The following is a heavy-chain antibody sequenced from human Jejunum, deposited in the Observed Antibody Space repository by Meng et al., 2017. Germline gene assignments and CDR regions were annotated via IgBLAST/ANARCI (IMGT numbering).Heavy chain of an antibody. D-gene: IGHD3-10*01. CDR2: INHAGRTT. J-gene: IGHJ4*02. CDR1: GFSFSSYC. Sequence: EGEMVESGGTVVQPGASLRLSCAAYGFSFSSYCMHWGRQTTGKGMLWVSRINHAGRTTNYANSVVGRFTISRDNAKNTLYLQMNSLSVEDTAVYYCTRAGNYRHDYWGQGTLVTVSS. V-gene: IGHV3-74*02. CDR3: TRAGNYRHDY.